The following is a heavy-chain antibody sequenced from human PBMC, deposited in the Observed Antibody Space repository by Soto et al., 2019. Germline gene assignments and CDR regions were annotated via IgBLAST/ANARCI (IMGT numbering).Heavy chain of an antibody. J-gene: IGHJ2*01. CDR1: GFTFRSYA. Sequence: EVQLLESGGGLVQPGGSLRLSCAASGFTFRSYAMSWVRQAPGKGLEWVSGISGSGGSAYYADSVKGRLTISRDSSKNALYLQMSSLGAEETAVYYCARADPRGGGTWYFDLWGRGTLVTVSS. CDR2: ISGSGGSA. D-gene: IGHD2-21*01. CDR3: ARADPRGGGTWYFDL. V-gene: IGHV3-23*01.